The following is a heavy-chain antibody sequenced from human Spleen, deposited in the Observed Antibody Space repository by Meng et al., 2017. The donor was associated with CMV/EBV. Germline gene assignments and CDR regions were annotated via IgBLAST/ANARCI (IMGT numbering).Heavy chain of an antibody. V-gene: IGHV3-21*01. D-gene: IGHD3-22*01. CDR3: ARDLVIIVATEGAFDI. CDR1: GFTFNNYN. CDR2: ISSSGNYI. Sequence: GGSLRLSCAASGFTFNNYNMNWVRQAPGKGLEWVSSISSSGNYIYYADSVKGRFAISRDNAKNSLYLQMSSLRAEDTSVYYCARDLVIIVATEGAFDIWGQGTTVTVSS. J-gene: IGHJ3*02.